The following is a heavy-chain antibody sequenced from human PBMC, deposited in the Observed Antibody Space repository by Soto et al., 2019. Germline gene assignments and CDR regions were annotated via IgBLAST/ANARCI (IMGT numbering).Heavy chain of an antibody. D-gene: IGHD6-19*01. CDR2: ISSSGTSA. Sequence: QVQLEESGGGLVKPGGSLRLSCAASGFTFSAYYMSWIRQAPGKGLEYMSYISSSGTSANYADSVKGRFTISRDKAKNSLYLQMNSLRAEDTAVYYCARDLGAVTGQYFDYWGQGALVTVSS. CDR3: ARDLGAVTGQYFDY. CDR1: GFTFSAYY. J-gene: IGHJ4*02. V-gene: IGHV3-11*05.